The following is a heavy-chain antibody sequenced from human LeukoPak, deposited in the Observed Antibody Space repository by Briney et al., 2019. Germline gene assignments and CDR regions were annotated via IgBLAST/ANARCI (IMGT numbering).Heavy chain of an antibody. J-gene: IGHJ4*02. V-gene: IGHV3-48*01. CDR1: GFTFSSYG. Sequence: GGSLRLSCAASGFTFSSYGMNWVRQAPGKGLEWVSYISSSTTIIYYESSVKGRFTISRDNAKNSLYLQMNSPRAEDTAVYYCARQPITYCGGDCYSIYFDYWGQGTLVTVSS. CDR2: ISSSTTII. D-gene: IGHD2-21*02. CDR3: ARQPITYCGGDCYSIYFDY.